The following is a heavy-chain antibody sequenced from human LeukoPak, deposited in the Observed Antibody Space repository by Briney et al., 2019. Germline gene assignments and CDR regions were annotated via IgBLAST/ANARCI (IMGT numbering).Heavy chain of an antibody. V-gene: IGHV3-23*01. CDR3: ATGTSASGYDS. Sequence: GGSLRLSCAASGFTFSSYVMTWVRQAPGKGLEWVSGISGSGGTTSYAGSVKGRSTISRDNSKNTLYLQVNSLRAEDTAVYYCATGTSASGYDSWGQGTLVTVSS. CDR1: GFTFSSYV. D-gene: IGHD5-12*01. CDR2: ISGSGGTT. J-gene: IGHJ4*02.